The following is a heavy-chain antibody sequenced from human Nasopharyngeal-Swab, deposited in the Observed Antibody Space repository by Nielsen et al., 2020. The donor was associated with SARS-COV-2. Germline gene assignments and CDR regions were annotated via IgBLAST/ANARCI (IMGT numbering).Heavy chain of an antibody. CDR1: GFSLTSSGVG. J-gene: IGHJ6*02. CDR3: VRAYGSGGVRYYYYGMDV. V-gene: IGHV2-5*02. D-gene: IGHD3-10*01. Sequence: SGPTLVKPTQTLTLTCSFSGFSLTSSGVGVGWIRQPPGKALEWLALIYWDDYKRYSPSLKSRLTITKDTSKNQVVLTMTNMDPVDTATYYCVRAYGSGGVRYYYYGMDVWGQGTPVTVSS. CDR2: IYWDDYK.